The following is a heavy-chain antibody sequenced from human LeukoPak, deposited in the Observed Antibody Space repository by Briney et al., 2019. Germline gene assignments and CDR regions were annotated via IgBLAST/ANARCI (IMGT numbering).Heavy chain of an antibody. Sequence: GGSLRLSCAASGFTFSSYAMHWVRQAPGKGLEWVAVISYDGSNKYYADSVKGRFTISRDNSKNTLYLQMNSLRAEDTAVYYCATRGYYDSSRWGQGTLVTVSS. J-gene: IGHJ4*02. D-gene: IGHD3-22*01. CDR2: ISYDGSNK. CDR1: GFTFSSYA. CDR3: ATRGYYDSSR. V-gene: IGHV3-30*04.